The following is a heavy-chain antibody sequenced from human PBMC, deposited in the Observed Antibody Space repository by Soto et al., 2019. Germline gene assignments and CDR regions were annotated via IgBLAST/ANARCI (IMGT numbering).Heavy chain of an antibody. Sequence: ASVKVSCKASGGTFSSYAISWVRQAPGQGLEWMGGIIPILGIANYAQKFQGRVTITADKSTSTAYMELSSLRPEDTAVYSCAREGGGSYYFDYWGQGTLVTVSS. D-gene: IGHD1-26*01. J-gene: IGHJ4*02. CDR3: AREGGGSYYFDY. CDR2: IIPILGIA. V-gene: IGHV1-69*10. CDR1: GGTFSSYA.